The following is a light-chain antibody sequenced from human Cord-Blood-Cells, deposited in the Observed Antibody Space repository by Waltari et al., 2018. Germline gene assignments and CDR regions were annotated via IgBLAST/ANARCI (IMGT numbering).Light chain of an antibody. Sequence: SYELTQPSSVSVSPGQTARITCSGDVLAKKYARWFQPKPGQAPVLVISKDSGRPSGIPERFSGSSSGTTVTLTISGAQVEDEADYYCYSAADNNLVFGGGTKLTVL. CDR1: VLAKKY. V-gene: IGLV3-27*01. J-gene: IGLJ2*01. CDR2: KDS. CDR3: YSAADNNLV.